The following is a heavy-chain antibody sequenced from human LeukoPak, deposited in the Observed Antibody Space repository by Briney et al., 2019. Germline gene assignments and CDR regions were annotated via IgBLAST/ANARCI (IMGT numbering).Heavy chain of an antibody. CDR1: GFTFSSYG. J-gene: IGHJ5*02. Sequence: PGRSLRLSCAASGFTFSSYGMHWVRQAPGKGLEWVAVISYDGSNKYYADSVKGRFTISRDNSKNTLYLQMNSLRAEDTAVYYCAKDRRGSGSSDNWFDPWGQGTLVTVSS. V-gene: IGHV3-30*18. D-gene: IGHD6-6*01. CDR3: AKDRRGSGSSDNWFDP. CDR2: ISYDGSNK.